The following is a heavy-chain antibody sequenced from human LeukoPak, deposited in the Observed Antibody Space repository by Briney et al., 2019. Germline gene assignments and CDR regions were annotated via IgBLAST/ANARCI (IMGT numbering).Heavy chain of an antibody. J-gene: IGHJ6*02. CDR3: ARDRPPSDSWSGYWYYYYGMDV. V-gene: IGHV1-18*01. CDR2: ISAYNGNT. CDR1: GYTFTSYG. D-gene: IGHD3-3*01. Sequence: GASVKVSCKASGYTFTSYGISWVRQAPGQGLEWMGWISAYNGNTNYAQKLQGRVTMTTDTSTSTAYMELRSLRSDDTAVYYCARDRPPSDSWSGYWYYYYGMDVWGRGTTVTVSS.